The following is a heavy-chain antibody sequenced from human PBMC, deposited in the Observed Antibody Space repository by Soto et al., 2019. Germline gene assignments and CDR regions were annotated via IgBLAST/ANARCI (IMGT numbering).Heavy chain of an antibody. CDR3: ARLRRDGYNWDY. D-gene: IGHD5-12*01. CDR2: IYYSGST. Sequence: SETLSLTCTVSGGYINSRSCYWGWIRQPPGKGLEWIGSIYYSGSTYYNPSLKSRVTISLDTSKNQFSLKLSSMTAADTAVYYCARLRRDGYNWDYWGQGTLVTVS. V-gene: IGHV4-39*01. J-gene: IGHJ4*02. CDR1: GGYINSRSCY.